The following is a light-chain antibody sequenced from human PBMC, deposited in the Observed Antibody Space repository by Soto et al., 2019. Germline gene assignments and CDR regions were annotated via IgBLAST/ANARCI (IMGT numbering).Light chain of an antibody. CDR3: QQGHNWPLT. CDR1: QGISSE. Sequence: EIVMTQSPATLSLSPGERAALSCRASQGISSELAWYQQKPGQPPRLLIYGGSTRATGVPARFTGSGSGSDFTLTISGLQSEDFAVYYCQQGHNWPLTFGQGTRLEI. V-gene: IGKV3-15*01. J-gene: IGKJ2*01. CDR2: GGS.